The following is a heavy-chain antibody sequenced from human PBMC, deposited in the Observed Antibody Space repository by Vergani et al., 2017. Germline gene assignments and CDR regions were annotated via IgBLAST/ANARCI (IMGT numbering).Heavy chain of an antibody. V-gene: IGHV1-69-2*01. CDR3: ARLQVIVGATTYYYGMDV. D-gene: IGHD1-26*01. CDR1: GYTFTDYY. CDR2: VDPEDGET. J-gene: IGHJ6*02. Sequence: EVQLVQSGAEVKKPGATVKISCKVSGYTFTDYYMHWVQQAPGKGLEWMGLVDPEDGETIYAEKFRGRVTITADTSTDTAYMELSSLRSEDTAVYYCARLQVIVGATTYYYGMDVWGQGTTVTVSS.